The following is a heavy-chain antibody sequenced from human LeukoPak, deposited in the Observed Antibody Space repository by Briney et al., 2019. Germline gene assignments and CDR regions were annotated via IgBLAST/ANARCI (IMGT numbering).Heavy chain of an antibody. CDR2: ISAYNGNT. Sequence: GASVKVSCKASGYTFTSYGISWVQQAPGQGLEWMGWISAYNGNTNYAQKLQGRVTMTTDTSTSTAYMELRSLRSDDTAVYYCAREALTRITIFGVVTAQVDYWGQGTLVTVSS. V-gene: IGHV1-18*01. D-gene: IGHD3-3*01. CDR1: GYTFTSYG. CDR3: AREALTRITIFGVVTAQVDY. J-gene: IGHJ4*02.